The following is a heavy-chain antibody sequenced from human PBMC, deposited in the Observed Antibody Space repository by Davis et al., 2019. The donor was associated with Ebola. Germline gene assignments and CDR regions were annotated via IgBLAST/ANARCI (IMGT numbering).Heavy chain of an antibody. CDR1: GFTFGSFW. CDR2: IYRDGNEK. Sequence: PGGSLRLSCTASGFTFGSFWMSWVRQAPGKGLEWVANIYRDGNEKYYVDSVKGRFTISRDNTKNSLYLQMNSLRAEDTAVYFCARGVAVAGFYFDYWGQGTLVTVSS. V-gene: IGHV3-7*03. CDR3: ARGVAVAGFYFDY. J-gene: IGHJ4*02. D-gene: IGHD6-19*01.